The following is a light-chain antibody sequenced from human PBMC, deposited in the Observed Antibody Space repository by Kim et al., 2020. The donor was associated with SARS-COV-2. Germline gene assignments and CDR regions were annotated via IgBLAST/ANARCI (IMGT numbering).Light chain of an antibody. CDR1: QPLLTY. Sequence: SSVENRVTITCRASQPLLTYLTWFHQRPNEAPHLLIYATSTLRSGVPLRFSGSGSGTDFTLTINSLQPEDFGFYYCQQSYDSPLTFGGGTKLEI. CDR2: ATS. CDR3: QQSYDSPLT. V-gene: IGKV1-39*01. J-gene: IGKJ4*01.